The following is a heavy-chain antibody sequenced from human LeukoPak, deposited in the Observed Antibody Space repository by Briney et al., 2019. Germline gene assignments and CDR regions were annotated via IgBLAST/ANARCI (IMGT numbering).Heavy chain of an antibody. CDR1: GFTFSSYA. Sequence: GGSLRLSCAASGFTFSSYAMHWVRQAPGKGLEWVTVISYDGDNKYYADSVKGRFTISRDNSKNTLYLQMDSLRTEDTAVYYCAKDKGWLQFIAYFDYWGQGTLVTVSS. J-gene: IGHJ4*02. CDR2: ISYDGDNK. D-gene: IGHD5-24*01. V-gene: IGHV3-30-3*01. CDR3: AKDKGWLQFIAYFDY.